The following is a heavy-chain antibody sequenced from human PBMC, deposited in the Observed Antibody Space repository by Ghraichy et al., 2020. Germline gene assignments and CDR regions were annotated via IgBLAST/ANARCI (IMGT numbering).Heavy chain of an antibody. J-gene: IGHJ5*02. CDR3: AKDQEVLYFGELSHNWFDP. Sequence: GGSLRLSCAASGFTFSSYGMHWVRQAPGKGLEWVAFIRYDGSNKYYADSVKGRFTISRDTSKNTLYLQMNSLRAEDTAVYYCAKDQEVLYFGELSHNWFDPWGQGTLVTVSS. CDR2: IRYDGSNK. V-gene: IGHV3-30*02. D-gene: IGHD3-10*01. CDR1: GFTFSSYG.